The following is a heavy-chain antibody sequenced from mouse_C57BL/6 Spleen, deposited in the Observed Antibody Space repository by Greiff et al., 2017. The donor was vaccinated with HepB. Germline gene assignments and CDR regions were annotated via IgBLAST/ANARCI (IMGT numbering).Heavy chain of an antibody. D-gene: IGHD4-1*01. CDR1: GYAFSSSW. Sequence: QVQLQQSGPELVKPGASVKISCKASGYAFSSSWMNWVKQRPGKGLEWIGRIYPGDGDTNYNGKFKGKATLTADKSSSTAYMQLSSLTSEDSAVYFCAFVTGKDYFDYWGQGTTLTVSS. CDR2: IYPGDGDT. J-gene: IGHJ2*01. V-gene: IGHV1-82*01. CDR3: AFVTGKDYFDY.